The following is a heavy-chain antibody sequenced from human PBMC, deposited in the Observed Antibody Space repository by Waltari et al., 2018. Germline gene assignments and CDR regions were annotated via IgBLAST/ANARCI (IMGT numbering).Heavy chain of an antibody. Sequence: QVQLVQSGAEVKKPGASVRLSCKASGYTFTSYYINWVRQAPGQGPEWMGVNNPCGGSTIHAQKFQGRVTMSRDTSTSTVYMELSRLRSEDTAVYYCARSRILTGYFPNEEFDNWGQGTLVTVSS. D-gene: IGHD3-9*01. CDR1: GYTFTSYY. V-gene: IGHV1-46*01. J-gene: IGHJ4*02. CDR2: NNPCGGST. CDR3: ARSRILTGYFPNEEFDN.